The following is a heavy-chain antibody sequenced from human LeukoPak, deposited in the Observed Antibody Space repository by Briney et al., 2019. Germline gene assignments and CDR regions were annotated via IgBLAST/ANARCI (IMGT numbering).Heavy chain of an antibody. V-gene: IGHV3-21*04. CDR1: GFTFSSYS. CDR3: ARATVADYYYYYYMDV. CDR2: ISKSSSYI. D-gene: IGHD6-19*01. Sequence: GGSLRLSCAASGFTFSSYSMNWVRQAPGKGLEWVSSISKSSSYIYYADSLKGRFTISRDNAKNSLYLQMNSLRAEDTAVYYCARATVADYYYYYYMDVWGKGTTVTISS. J-gene: IGHJ6*03.